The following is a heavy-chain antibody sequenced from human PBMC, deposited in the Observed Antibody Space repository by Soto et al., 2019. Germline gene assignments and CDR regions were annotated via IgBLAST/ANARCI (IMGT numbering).Heavy chain of an antibody. V-gene: IGHV4-59*01. CDR1: GGSISSYY. D-gene: IGHD3-9*01. Sequence: SETLSLTCTVSGGSISSYYWSWIRQPPGKGLEWIGYIYYSGSTNYNPSLKSRVTISVDTSKNQFSLKLSSVTAADTAVYYCARGSGYDILTGYYASIFDYWGQGTLVTVSS. CDR2: IYYSGST. J-gene: IGHJ4*02. CDR3: ARGSGYDILTGYYASIFDY.